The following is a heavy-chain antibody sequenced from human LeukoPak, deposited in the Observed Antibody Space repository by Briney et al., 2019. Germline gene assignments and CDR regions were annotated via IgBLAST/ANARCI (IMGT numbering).Heavy chain of an antibody. D-gene: IGHD1-26*01. CDR1: GFTFSSSA. CDR3: ASPGLSGSFYHYFDY. J-gene: IGHJ4*02. CDR2: ISASGGST. Sequence: TGGSLRLSCAASGFTFSSSAMSWVRQVPGKGLEWVSGISASGGSTSYADSVRGRFTISRDNSKNTLYVQMNSLRAEDAAVYYCASPGLSGSFYHYFDYWGQGTLVTVSS. V-gene: IGHV3-23*01.